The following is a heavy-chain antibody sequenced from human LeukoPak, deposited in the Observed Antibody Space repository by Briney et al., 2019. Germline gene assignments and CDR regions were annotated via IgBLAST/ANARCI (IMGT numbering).Heavy chain of an antibody. J-gene: IGHJ6*02. Sequence: GGSLRLSCAASGFTFSSYAMSWVRQAPGKGLEWVSSISSSSSYIYYADSVKGRFTISRDNAKNSLYLQMNSLRAEDTAVYYCARDVEQQLDYYYYYGMDVWGQGTTVTVSS. CDR2: ISSSSSYI. CDR1: GFTFSSYA. D-gene: IGHD6-13*01. V-gene: IGHV3-21*01. CDR3: ARDVEQQLDYYYYYGMDV.